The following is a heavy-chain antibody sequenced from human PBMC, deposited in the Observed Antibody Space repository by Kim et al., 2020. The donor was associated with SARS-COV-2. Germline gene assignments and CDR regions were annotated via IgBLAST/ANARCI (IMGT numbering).Heavy chain of an antibody. D-gene: IGHD3-10*01. J-gene: IGHJ4*02. CDR1: GGSISSSSYY. CDR2: ISYSGNT. Sequence: SETLSLTCTVSGGSISSSSYYWGWIRQPPGKGLEWIGSISYSGNTSYNPSLKSRVTVSVDTSKNHFSLKLSSVTAADTAVYFCARGWYYGSGSYNFDYWGQGTLVTVSS. CDR3: ARGWYYGSGSYNFDY. V-gene: IGHV4-39*07.